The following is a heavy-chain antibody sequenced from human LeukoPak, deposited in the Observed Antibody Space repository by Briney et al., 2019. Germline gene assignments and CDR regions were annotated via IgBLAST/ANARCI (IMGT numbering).Heavy chain of an antibody. V-gene: IGHV3-21*01. J-gene: IGHJ4*02. Sequence: PGGSLRLSCEASGLTFSSYAMTWVRQAPGKGLEWVSSISSSSSYIYYADSVKGRFTISRDNAKNSLYLQMNSLRAEDTAVYYCAREQTHYYDSSGYSLDYWGQGTLVTVSS. CDR3: AREQTHYYDSSGYSLDY. CDR2: ISSSSSYI. D-gene: IGHD3-22*01. CDR1: GLTFSSYA.